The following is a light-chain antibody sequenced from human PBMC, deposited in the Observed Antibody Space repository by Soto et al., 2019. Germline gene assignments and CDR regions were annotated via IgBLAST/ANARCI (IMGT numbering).Light chain of an antibody. CDR3: SSYAGSNTFVV. CDR2: EVI. CDR1: SSDVGAYNS. Sequence: QSALTQPPSAPGSPGQSVTISCTGTSSDVGAYNSVSWYQQHPGKAPKLMIYEVIKRPSGVPDRFSGSKSDNTASLTVSGLQAEDEAVYYCSSYAGSNTFVVFGGGTKVTVL. J-gene: IGLJ2*01. V-gene: IGLV2-8*01.